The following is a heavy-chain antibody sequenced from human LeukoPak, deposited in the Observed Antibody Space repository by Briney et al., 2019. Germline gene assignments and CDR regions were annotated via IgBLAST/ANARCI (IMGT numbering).Heavy chain of an antibody. Sequence: SETLSLTCTVSGGSISSHCWSWIRQPAGKGLEWIGRISTTGSTNYNPSLKSRVTMSVDTSKNQFSLKLTSVTAADTAVYYCARSRVVSTLHYFDYWGQGIVVTVSS. CDR1: GGSISSHC. CDR2: ISTTGST. D-gene: IGHD3-22*01. J-gene: IGHJ4*02. CDR3: ARSRVVSTLHYFDY. V-gene: IGHV4-4*07.